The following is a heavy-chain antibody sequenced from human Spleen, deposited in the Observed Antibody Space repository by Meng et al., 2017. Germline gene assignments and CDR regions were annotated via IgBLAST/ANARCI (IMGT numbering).Heavy chain of an antibody. V-gene: IGHV1-69*06. J-gene: IGHJ3*02. Sequence: SVKVSCKAPGRTFSSSAISWVRQAPGQGLEWMGGIIPIFGTSNYAQKFQGRVTITADRSTSTAFMDLSSLRSEDTAVYYCARGPLGYSSAWYLFDAFDMWGQGTMVTVSS. CDR3: ARGPLGYSSAWYLFDAFDM. CDR2: IIPIFGTS. CDR1: GRTFSSSA. D-gene: IGHD6-19*01.